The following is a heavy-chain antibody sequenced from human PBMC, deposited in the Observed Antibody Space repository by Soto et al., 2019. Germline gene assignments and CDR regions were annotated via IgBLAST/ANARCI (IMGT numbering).Heavy chain of an antibody. CDR2: IYYSGST. CDR3: ARDEGGGQFDY. J-gene: IGHJ4*02. Sequence: QVQLQESGPGLVKPSQTLSLTCTVSGGSISSGGYYWSWIRQHPGKGLEWIGYIYYSGSTYYNPSLKSLVTTSVDTSKNHFSLKLSSVTAAATAVYYCARDEGGGQFDYWGQGTLVTVSS. D-gene: IGHD3-16*01. V-gene: IGHV4-31*01. CDR1: GGSISSGGYY.